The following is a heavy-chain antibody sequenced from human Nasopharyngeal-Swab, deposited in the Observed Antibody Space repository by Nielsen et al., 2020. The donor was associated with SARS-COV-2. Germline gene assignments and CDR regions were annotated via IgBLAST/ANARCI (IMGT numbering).Heavy chain of an antibody. CDR2: VMPKFDTA. CDR3: ARDSDYGDYIGWFDP. Sequence: SVKVSCRTSGGTFRNYGISWVRQAPGQGLEWMGGVMPKFDTANYAQKFQDRVTITADESTSTVYLELISLTSDDTAIYYCARDSDYGDYIGWFDPWGQGTLVTVSS. D-gene: IGHD4-17*01. V-gene: IGHV1-69*13. J-gene: IGHJ5*02. CDR1: GGTFRNYG.